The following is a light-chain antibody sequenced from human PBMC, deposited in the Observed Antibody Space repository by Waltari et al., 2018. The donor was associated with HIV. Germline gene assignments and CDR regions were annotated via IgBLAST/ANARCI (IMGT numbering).Light chain of an antibody. CDR2: SNE. CDR1: RSHIGSKT. Sequence: QSVLTQPPSASGTPGQRVTISCSGSRSHIGSKTVNWSQPLPGTAPKLLIYSNEQRPAGVPDRFSGSKSGTSASLAISGLQSEDEAGYYCAAWDVSLNGLVFGGGTKLTVL. J-gene: IGLJ2*01. V-gene: IGLV1-44*01. CDR3: AAWDVSLNGLV.